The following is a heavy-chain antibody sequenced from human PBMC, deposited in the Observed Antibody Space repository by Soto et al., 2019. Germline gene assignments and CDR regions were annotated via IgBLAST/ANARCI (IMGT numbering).Heavy chain of an antibody. CDR3: AKDIAPRSYYYDSSGPDYYYYGMDV. CDR1: GFTFDDYT. D-gene: IGHD3-22*01. CDR2: ISWDGGST. Sequence: GGSLRLSCAASGFTFDDYTMHWVRQAPGKGLEWVSLISWDGGSTYYADSVKGRLTIYRDNSKNSLYLQMNSLRTEDTALFYCAKDIAPRSYYYDSSGPDYYYYGMDVWGQGTTVTVSS. V-gene: IGHV3-43*01. J-gene: IGHJ6*02.